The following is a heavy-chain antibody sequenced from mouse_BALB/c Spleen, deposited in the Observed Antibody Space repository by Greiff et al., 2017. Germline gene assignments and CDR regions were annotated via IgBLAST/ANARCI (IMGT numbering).Heavy chain of an antibody. V-gene: IGHV3-2*02. CDR2: ISYSGST. D-gene: IGHD1-1*01. J-gene: IGHJ4*01. Sequence: VQLKESGPGLVKPSQSLSLTCTVTGYSITSDYAWNWIRQFPGNKLEWMGYISYSGSTSYNPSLKSRISITRDTSKNQFFLQLNSVTTEDTATYYCAAYYYGSRYYYAMDYWGQGTSVTVSS. CDR1: GYSITSDYA. CDR3: AAYYYGSRYYYAMDY.